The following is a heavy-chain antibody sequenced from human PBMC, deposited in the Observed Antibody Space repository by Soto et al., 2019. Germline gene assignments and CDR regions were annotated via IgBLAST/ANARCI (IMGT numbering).Heavy chain of an antibody. D-gene: IGHD3-3*01. CDR3: ARVLRFLGNNAFDI. Sequence: SVKVSCKASGGTFSSYAISWVRQAPGQGLEWMGGIIPIFGTANYAQKFQGRVTITADESTSTAYMELSSLRSEDTAVYYCARVLRFLGNNAFDIWGQGTMVTVSS. J-gene: IGHJ3*02. CDR2: IIPIFGTA. CDR1: GGTFSSYA. V-gene: IGHV1-69*13.